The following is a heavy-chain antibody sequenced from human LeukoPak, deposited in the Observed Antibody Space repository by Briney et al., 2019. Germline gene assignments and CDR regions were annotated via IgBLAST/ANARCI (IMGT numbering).Heavy chain of an antibody. CDR2: IYYSGIT. CDR3: ARYARSSSWSSFDY. CDR1: GGSISSSGYL. V-gene: IGHV4-39*01. D-gene: IGHD6-13*01. J-gene: IGHJ4*02. Sequence: SETLSLTCTVSGGSISSSGYLWGWIRQPPGKGLDWIGSIYYSGITYYNPSLKSRVTISVDTSKNQFSLRLSSLTAADTAVYYCARYARSSSWSSFDYWGQGSLVAVSS.